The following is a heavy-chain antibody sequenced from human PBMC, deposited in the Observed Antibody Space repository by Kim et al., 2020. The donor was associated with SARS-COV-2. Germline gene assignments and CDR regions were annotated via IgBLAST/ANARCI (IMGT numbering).Heavy chain of an antibody. CDR2: ISGSSSHI. Sequence: GGSLRLSCAASGFTFSFYDMNWVRQAPGKGLEWVSSISGSSSHIYYADSVRGRFTVSRDNAKNSLYLQMSSLRAEDTAVYYCARRCPPARYNGMDVWGQGTTVTVSS. CDR3: ARRCPPARYNGMDV. CDR1: GFTFSFYD. V-gene: IGHV3-21*01. D-gene: IGHD3-9*01. J-gene: IGHJ6*02.